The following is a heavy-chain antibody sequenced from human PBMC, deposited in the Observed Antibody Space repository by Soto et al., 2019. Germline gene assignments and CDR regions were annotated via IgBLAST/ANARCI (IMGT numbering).Heavy chain of an antibody. CDR2: IYWDDDK. J-gene: IGHJ4*02. CDR1: GFSLSTSGVG. Sequence: QITLKESGPPLVKPTQPLTLTCTFSGFSLSTSGVGVGWIRQPPGKALEWLALIYWDDDKRYSPSLKSRLTITKATSKNLVVLTMANMDPEDAATYYCAHSRVPVEFDSWGQGTLVTVSS. V-gene: IGHV2-5*02. CDR3: AHSRVPVEFDS.